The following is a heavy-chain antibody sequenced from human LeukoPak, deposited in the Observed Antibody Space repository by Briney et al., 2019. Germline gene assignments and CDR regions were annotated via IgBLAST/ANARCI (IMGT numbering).Heavy chain of an antibody. D-gene: IGHD4-17*01. CDR1: GGSFSGYY. CDR2: INHSGST. J-gene: IGHJ6*02. Sequence: KPSETLSLTCAVYGGSFSGYYWSWIRQPPGKGLEWIGEINHSGSTNYNPSLKSRVTISVDTPKNQFSLKLSSVTAADTAVYYCARGRLRGYYYYYGMDVWGQGTTVTVPS. V-gene: IGHV4-34*01. CDR3: ARGRLRGYYYYYGMDV.